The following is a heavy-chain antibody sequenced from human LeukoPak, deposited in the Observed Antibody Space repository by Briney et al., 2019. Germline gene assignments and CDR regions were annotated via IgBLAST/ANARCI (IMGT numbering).Heavy chain of an antibody. J-gene: IGHJ5*02. CDR3: ARGPITMIDVGADWFDP. CDR1: GGTFSSYA. V-gene: IGHV1-69*04. Sequence: ASVKFSCKASGGTFSSYAISWVRQATGQGLEWMGRIIPIFGIANYAQKFQGRVTITADKSTSTAYMELSSLRSEHTAVYYCARGPITMIDVGADWFDPWGQGTLVTVSS. D-gene: IGHD3-22*01. CDR2: IIPIFGIA.